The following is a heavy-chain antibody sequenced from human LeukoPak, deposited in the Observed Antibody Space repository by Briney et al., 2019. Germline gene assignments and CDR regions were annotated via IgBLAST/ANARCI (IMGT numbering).Heavy chain of an antibody. CDR3: ARVSRSSSGYYPYYFDY. V-gene: IGHV4-59*01. J-gene: IGHJ4*02. CDR2: IYYSGST. CDR1: GGSISSYY. D-gene: IGHD3-22*01. Sequence: PSETLSLTCTVSGGSISSYYWSWIRQPPGKGLEWIGYIYYSGSTNYNPSLKSRVTISVDTAKKQFSLKLSSVTAADTAVHYCARVSRSSSGYYPYYFDYWGQGTLVTVSS.